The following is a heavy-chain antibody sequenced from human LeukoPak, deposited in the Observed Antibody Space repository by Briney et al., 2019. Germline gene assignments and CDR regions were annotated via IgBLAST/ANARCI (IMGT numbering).Heavy chain of an antibody. Sequence: ASVKVSCKASGGTFSSYAISWVRQAPGQGLEWMGGIIPIFGTANYAQKFQGRVTITADESTSTAYMELSSLRSEDTAVYYCARGYSSSSSYYYYYYMDVWGKGTTVTVSS. V-gene: IGHV1-69*13. CDR1: GGTFSSYA. CDR2: IIPIFGTA. D-gene: IGHD6-6*01. CDR3: ARGYSSSSSYYYYYYMDV. J-gene: IGHJ6*03.